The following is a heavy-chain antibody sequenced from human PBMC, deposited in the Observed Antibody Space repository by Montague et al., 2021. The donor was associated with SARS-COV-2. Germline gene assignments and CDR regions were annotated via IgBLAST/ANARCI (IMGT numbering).Heavy chain of an antibody. CDR2: INHSGST. CDR1: GGSFSGYY. CDR3: AGGTKRVFTYDYDSSGYASDY. D-gene: IGHD3-22*01. J-gene: IGHJ4*02. Sequence: SETLSLTCAVYGGSFSGYYWSWICQPQGTGMERNGEINHSGSTKYNSSPKRRVTVSVDMSKNQFSLKLSPVTAADTAVYYCAGGTKRVFTYDYDSSGYASDYWGQGTLVTVSS. V-gene: IGHV4-34*01.